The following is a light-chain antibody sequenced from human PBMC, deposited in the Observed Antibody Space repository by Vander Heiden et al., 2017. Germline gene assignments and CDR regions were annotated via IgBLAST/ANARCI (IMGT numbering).Light chain of an antibody. CDR2: GAS. V-gene: IGKV1-39*01. CDR3: LHTYTAPRT. CDR1: QSISRY. Sequence: DIQMTQSLSSLSASVGDRVTITCRASQSISRYLNWYQHKPGKAPKLRIYGASSLQTGVPSRFSGSGSGTDFTLTVASLQPEDFATYYCLHTYTAPRTFGQGTKVEIK. J-gene: IGKJ1*01.